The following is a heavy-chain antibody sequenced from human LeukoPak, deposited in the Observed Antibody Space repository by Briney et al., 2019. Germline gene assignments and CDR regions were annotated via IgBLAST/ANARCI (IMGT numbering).Heavy chain of an antibody. CDR1: GFTFSSYA. J-gene: IGHJ6*03. CDR3: ARDHYGDYGYYYYYYMDV. D-gene: IGHD4-17*01. CDR2: ISGSGGST. V-gene: IGHV3-23*01. Sequence: GGSLRLSCAASGFTFSSYAMSWVRQAPGKGLEWVSAISGSGGSTYYADSVKGRFTISRDNSKNTLYLQMNSLRAEDTAVYYCARDHYGDYGYYYYYYMDVWGKGTTVTVSS.